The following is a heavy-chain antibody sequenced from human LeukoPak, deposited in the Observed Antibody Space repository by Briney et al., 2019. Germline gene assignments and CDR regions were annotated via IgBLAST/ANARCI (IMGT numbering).Heavy chain of an antibody. CDR2: IKRDESEK. J-gene: IGHJ4*02. CDR3: ARLYSGSVRVFDS. Sequence: GGSLRLSCAAFAFTFSNYWMSWFRQAPGKGLEWVANIKRDESEKFYVDSVKGRFTISRDNAKNSMFLQMNSLRAEDTAVYYCARLYSGSVRVFDSWGQGTLVTVSS. CDR1: AFTFSNYW. V-gene: IGHV3-7*01. D-gene: IGHD6-19*01.